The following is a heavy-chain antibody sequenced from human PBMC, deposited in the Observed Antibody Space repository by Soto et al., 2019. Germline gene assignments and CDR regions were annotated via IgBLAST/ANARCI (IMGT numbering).Heavy chain of an antibody. J-gene: IGHJ3*02. D-gene: IGHD6-19*01. Sequence: ASVKVSCKASGYNFTSYGISWVRQAPGQGLEWMGWISPHNDRTKYARRFQDRVTMTTETPTSTVYMELGSLRSDDTAVYYCARDLYYSSGRYFDHDAFDIWGQATVVTVSS. CDR1: GYNFTSYG. CDR3: ARDLYYSSGRYFDHDAFDI. V-gene: IGHV1-18*01. CDR2: ISPHNDRT.